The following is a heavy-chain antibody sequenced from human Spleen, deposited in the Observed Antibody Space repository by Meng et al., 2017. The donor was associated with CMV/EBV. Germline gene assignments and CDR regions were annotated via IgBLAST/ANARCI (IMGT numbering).Heavy chain of an antibody. CDR1: GGSFSGYY. V-gene: IGHV4-34*01. CDR3: AVLEWLFGAFDI. D-gene: IGHD3-3*01. Sequence: SETLSLTCAVYGGSFSGYYWSWIRQPPGKGLEWIGEINHSGSTNYNPSLKSRVTISVDTSKNQFSLKLSSVTAADTAVYYCAVLEWLFGAFDIWGQGTMVTVSS. CDR2: INHSGST. J-gene: IGHJ3*02.